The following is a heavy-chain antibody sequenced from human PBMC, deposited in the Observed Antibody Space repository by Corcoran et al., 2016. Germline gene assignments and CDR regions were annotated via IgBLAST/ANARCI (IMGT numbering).Heavy chain of an antibody. D-gene: IGHD2-2*01. CDR3: ARDDGGFPADYYYYGMDV. CDR2: IYHSGST. CDR1: GYSISSGYY. J-gene: IGHJ6*02. V-gene: IGHV4-38-2*02. Sequence: QVQLQESGPGLVKPSETLSLTCTVSGYSISSGYYWGWIRQPPGKGLEWIGSIYHSGSTYYNPTLKSRVTISVDTSKNKFSLKLSAVTAADTAVYYCARDDGGFPADYYYYGMDVWGQGTTVTVSS.